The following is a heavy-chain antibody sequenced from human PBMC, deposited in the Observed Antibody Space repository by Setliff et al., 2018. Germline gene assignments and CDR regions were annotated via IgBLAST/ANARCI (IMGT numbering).Heavy chain of an antibody. CDR3: AREGARSSSWYRPYYYYYMDV. CDR2: INWNGGST. Sequence: GSLRLSCAASGFTFDDYGMSWVRQAPWKGLEWVSGINWNGGSTGYADSVKGRFTISRDNAKNSLYLQMNSLRAEDTALYYCAREGARSSSWYRPYYYYYMDVWGKGTTVTVSS. V-gene: IGHV3-20*04. J-gene: IGHJ6*03. CDR1: GFTFDDYG. D-gene: IGHD6-13*01.